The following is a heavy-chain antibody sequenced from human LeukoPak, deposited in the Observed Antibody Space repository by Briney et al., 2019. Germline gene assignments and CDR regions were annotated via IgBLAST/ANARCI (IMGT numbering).Heavy chain of an antibody. J-gene: IGHJ5*02. CDR3: ARDDKEFLDQYRGFNP. Sequence: SETLSLTCTVSGGSISSVDYYWSWLRQPPGKGLEWIGYVYSSGSAYSNPSLKSRVIISLDTSNNQFSLKLNSVTAADTAVYYCARDDKEFLDQYRGFNPWGQGTLVTVSS. CDR2: VYSSGSA. V-gene: IGHV4-30-4*01. CDR1: GGSISSVDYY. D-gene: IGHD3/OR15-3a*01.